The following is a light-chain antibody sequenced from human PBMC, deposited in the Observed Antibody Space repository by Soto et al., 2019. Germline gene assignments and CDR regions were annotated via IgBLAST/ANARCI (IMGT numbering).Light chain of an antibody. CDR1: RNIDRW. CDR2: DAS. J-gene: IGKJ1*01. V-gene: IGKV1-5*01. Sequence: DIQMTQSPSTLSASIGDRVTITCRASRNIDRWLAWYQQKPGKAPRLLIYDASTLETGVPSRFSGGGSGTEFTLTISSLQPDDNATYYCQHCDTYWAFGQGTKVEVE. CDR3: QHCDTYWA.